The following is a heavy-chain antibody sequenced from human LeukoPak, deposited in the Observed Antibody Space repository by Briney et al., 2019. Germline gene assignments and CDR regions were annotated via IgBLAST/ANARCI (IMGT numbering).Heavy chain of an antibody. CDR3: ARAATGTFDY. Sequence: GGSLRLSCAASGFTFSSYSMNWVRQAPGKGQEWVSYISSSSTYIYYADSVKGRFTISRDNAKNSLDLQMKSLRAEDTAVYYCARAATGTFDYWGQGTLVTVSS. CDR1: GFTFSSYS. J-gene: IGHJ4*02. D-gene: IGHD1-7*01. V-gene: IGHV3-21*01. CDR2: ISSSSTYI.